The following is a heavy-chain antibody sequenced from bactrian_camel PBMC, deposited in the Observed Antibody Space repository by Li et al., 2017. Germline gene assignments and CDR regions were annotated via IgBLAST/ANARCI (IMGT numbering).Heavy chain of an antibody. CDR2: VASNGGST. Sequence: VQLVESGGGLVQPGGSLTLSCAASGFAFSVSAMHWVRQAPRKGLEWVSGVASNGGSTEYADSIVGRFTISRDNAKNTVYLEMNSLKSEDTAHYYCATTNTVNGGMDYWGKGTQVTVS. J-gene: IGHJ7*01. V-gene: IGHV3S40*01. D-gene: IGHD2*01. CDR1: GFAFSVSA.